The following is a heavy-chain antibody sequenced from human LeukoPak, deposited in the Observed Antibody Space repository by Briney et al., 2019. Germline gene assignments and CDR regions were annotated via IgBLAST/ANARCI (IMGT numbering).Heavy chain of an antibody. V-gene: IGHV1-2*06. CDR3: ARVGNSYDYVWGSYRPQYNWFDP. D-gene: IGHD3-16*02. J-gene: IGHJ5*02. CDR2: INPNSGGT. Sequence: ASVKVSCKASGYTFTGYYMHWVRQAPGQGLEWTGRINPNSGGTNYAQKFQGRVTMTRDTSISTAYMELSRLRSKDTAVYYCARVGNSYDYVWGSYRPQYNWFDPWGQGTLVTVSS. CDR1: GYTFTGYY.